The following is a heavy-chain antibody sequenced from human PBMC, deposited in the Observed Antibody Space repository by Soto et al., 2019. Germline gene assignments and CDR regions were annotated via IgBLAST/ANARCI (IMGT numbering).Heavy chain of an antibody. CDR1: GFTFSSYS. CDR3: ARALWGSGVEP. CDR2: ISSSSSYI. Sequence: PEGSLRLSCAASGFTFSSYSMNWVRQSPGKGLEWVSSISSSSSYIYYADSVKGRFTISRDNAKNSLYLQMNSLRAEDTAVYYCARALWGSGVEPWGLGTLVTVSS. V-gene: IGHV3-21*01. D-gene: IGHD3-10*01. J-gene: IGHJ5*02.